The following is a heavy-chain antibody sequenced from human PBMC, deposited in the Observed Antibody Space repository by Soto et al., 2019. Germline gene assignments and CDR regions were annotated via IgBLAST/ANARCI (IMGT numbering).Heavy chain of an antibody. D-gene: IGHD3-10*01. CDR3: SSMTMDNTADYYYSGMDV. CDR2: IKSKTDGGTT. J-gene: IGHJ6*02. V-gene: IGHV3-15*01. CDR1: GFTFRNAW. Sequence: XGSLRVSYAASGFTFRNAWMSWVRQAPGKGLDWVGLIKSKTDGGTTDYAAPVKGRFTISRDDSKNTLYLQMNSLKNEDTAVYYCSSMTMDNTADYYYSGMDVWGQGTTVTV.